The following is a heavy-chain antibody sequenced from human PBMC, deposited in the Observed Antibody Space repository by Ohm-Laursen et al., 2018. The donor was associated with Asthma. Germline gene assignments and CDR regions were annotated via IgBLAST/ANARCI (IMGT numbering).Heavy chain of an antibody. D-gene: IGHD3-10*01. CDR2: INTNTGNP. CDR3: ARDYEYYYGSGFDP. V-gene: IGHV7-4-1*02. Sequence: ASVKVSCKSSGYTFSSYGISWVRQAPGQGLEWMGWINTNTGNPTYAQGFTGRFVFSLDTSVSTAYLQISSLKAEDTAVYYCARDYEYYYGSGFDPWGQGTLVTVSS. CDR1: GYTFSSYG. J-gene: IGHJ5*02.